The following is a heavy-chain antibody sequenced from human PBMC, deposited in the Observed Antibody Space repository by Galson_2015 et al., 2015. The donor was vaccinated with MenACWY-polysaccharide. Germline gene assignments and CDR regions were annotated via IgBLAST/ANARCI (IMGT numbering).Heavy chain of an antibody. CDR2: ISSSSSYM. Sequence: SLRLSCAASGFTFSSYRMNWVRQAPGKGLEWVSTISSSSSYMYYADSVKGRFTISRDNAKNSLYLQMNSLRAEDTAVYYCARDQSQAYWGQGTLVTVSS. J-gene: IGHJ4*02. CDR3: ARDQSQAY. CDR1: GFTFSSYR. V-gene: IGHV3-21*01.